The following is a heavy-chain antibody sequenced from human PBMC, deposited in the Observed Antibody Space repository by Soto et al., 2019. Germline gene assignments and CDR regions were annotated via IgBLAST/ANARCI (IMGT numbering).Heavy chain of an antibody. CDR1: GYTFTGYY. Sequence: ASVKVSCKASGYTFTGYYMHWVRQAPGQGLEWMGWINPNSGGTNYAQKFQGWVTMTRDTSIGTAYMELSRLRSDDTAVYYCARDRDPIVGATRRRYSLWFDPWGQGTLVTVSS. CDR3: ARDRDPIVGATRRRYSLWFDP. CDR2: INPNSGGT. D-gene: IGHD1-26*01. J-gene: IGHJ5*02. V-gene: IGHV1-2*04.